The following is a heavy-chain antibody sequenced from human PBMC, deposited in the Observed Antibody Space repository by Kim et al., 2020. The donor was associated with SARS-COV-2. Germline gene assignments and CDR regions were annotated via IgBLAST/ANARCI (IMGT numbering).Heavy chain of an antibody. CDR1: GGSFSGYY. J-gene: IGHJ1*01. CDR2: INHSGGT. CDR3: ARRFNGYSSGWRY. Sequence: SETLSLTCAVYGGSFSGYYWSWIRQPPGKGLEWIGEINHSGGTNYNPSLKSRVTISVDTSKNQFSLKLSSVTAADTAVYYCARRFNGYSSGWRYWGQGTLVTVSS. V-gene: IGHV4-34*01. D-gene: IGHD6-19*01.